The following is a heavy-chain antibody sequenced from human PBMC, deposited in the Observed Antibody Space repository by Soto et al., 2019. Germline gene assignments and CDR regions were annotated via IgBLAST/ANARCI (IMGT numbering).Heavy chain of an antibody. Sequence: GGSLRLSCAASGFTFSSYGMHWVRQAPGKGLEWVAVISYDGSNKYYADSVKGRFTISRDNSKNTLYLQMNSLRAEDTAVDYCAKELDCSGGSCYSKTPYYYYYYMDVWGKGTTVTVSS. D-gene: IGHD2-15*01. V-gene: IGHV3-30*18. CDR3: AKELDCSGGSCYSKTPYYYYYYMDV. CDR2: ISYDGSNK. J-gene: IGHJ6*03. CDR1: GFTFSSYG.